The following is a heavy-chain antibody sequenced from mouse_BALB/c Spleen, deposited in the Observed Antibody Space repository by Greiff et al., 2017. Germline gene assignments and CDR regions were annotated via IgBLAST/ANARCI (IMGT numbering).Heavy chain of an antibody. J-gene: IGHJ1*01. D-gene: IGHD1-1*01. V-gene: IGHV3-6*02. CDR1: GYSITSGYY. CDR3: ARGYGSRDWCFDV. Sequence: EVQLQESGPGLVKPSQSLSLTCSVTGYSITSGYYWYWIRQFPGNKLEWMVYLSYDGSNNYNPSLKNRISITRYTSKNQYFLKLNSVTTEDTATYYCARGYGSRDWCFDVWGAGTTVTVSA. CDR2: LSYDGSN.